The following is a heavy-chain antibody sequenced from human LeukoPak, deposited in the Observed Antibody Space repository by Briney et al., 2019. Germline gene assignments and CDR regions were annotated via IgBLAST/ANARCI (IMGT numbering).Heavy chain of an antibody. J-gene: IGHJ6*02. Sequence: SQTLSLTCAISGDSVSSISVAWNWIRQSPSRGLEWLGRTYYRSKWYYEYAVSVKSRINISPDTFKNQFSPQLTSVTPEDTAVYYCSLARSEYHYGMDVWGQGTTVTVSS. CDR2: TYYRSKWYY. CDR3: SLARSEYHYGMDV. CDR1: GDSVSSISVA. V-gene: IGHV6-1*01.